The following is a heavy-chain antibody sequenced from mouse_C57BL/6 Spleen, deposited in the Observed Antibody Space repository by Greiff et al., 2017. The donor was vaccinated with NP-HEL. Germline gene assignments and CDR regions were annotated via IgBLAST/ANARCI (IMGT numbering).Heavy chain of an antibody. V-gene: IGHV1-76*01. CDR2: IYPGSGNT. CDR3: ARGDYGSSLDY. Sequence: QVQLQQSGAELVGPGASVKLSCKASGYTFTDYYINWVKQRPGQGLEWIARIYPGSGNTYYNEKFKGKATLTAEKSSSTAYMQLSSLTSEDSAVYFCARGDYGSSLDYWGQGTTLTVSS. CDR1: GYTFTDYY. D-gene: IGHD1-1*01. J-gene: IGHJ2*01.